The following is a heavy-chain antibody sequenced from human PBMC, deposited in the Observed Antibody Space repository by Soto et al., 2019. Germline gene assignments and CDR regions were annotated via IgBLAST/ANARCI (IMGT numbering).Heavy chain of an antibody. J-gene: IGHJ4*02. D-gene: IGHD5-12*01. CDR1: GGSISSSSYY. Sequence: SETLSLTCTVSGGSISSSSYYWGWIRQPPGKGLEWIGSIYYGGSTYYNPSLKSRVTISVDTSKNQFSLKLSSVTAADTAVYYCASHRRSGSFDYWGQGTLVTVSS. CDR2: IYYGGST. V-gene: IGHV4-39*01. CDR3: ASHRRSGSFDY.